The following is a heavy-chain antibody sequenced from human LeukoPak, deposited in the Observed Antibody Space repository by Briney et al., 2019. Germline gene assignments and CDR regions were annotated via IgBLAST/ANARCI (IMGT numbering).Heavy chain of an antibody. D-gene: IGHD3-16*01. V-gene: IGHV1-3*01. Sequence: ASVKVSCKASGYTFTSYAMHWVRQAPGQRLEWMGWINAGNGNTKYSQKFQGRVTITRDTSASTAYMELSSLRSEDTAVYYCARERKSSYYDYVWGSFPLGYWGQGTLVTASS. J-gene: IGHJ4*02. CDR3: ARERKSSYYDYVWGSFPLGY. CDR2: INAGNGNT. CDR1: GYTFTSYA.